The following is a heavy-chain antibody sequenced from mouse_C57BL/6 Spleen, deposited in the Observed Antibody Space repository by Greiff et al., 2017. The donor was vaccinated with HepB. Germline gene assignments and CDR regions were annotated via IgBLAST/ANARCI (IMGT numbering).Heavy chain of an antibody. CDR3: AREEGEDY. V-gene: IGHV1-76*01. CDR1: GYTFTDYY. J-gene: IGHJ4*01. CDR2: IYPGSGNT. Sequence: VKLVESGAELVRPGASVKLSCKASGYTFTDYYINWVKQRPGQGLEWIARIYPGSGNTYYNEKFKGKATLTAEKSSSTAYMQLSSLTSEDSAVYFCAREEGEDYWGQGTSVTVSS.